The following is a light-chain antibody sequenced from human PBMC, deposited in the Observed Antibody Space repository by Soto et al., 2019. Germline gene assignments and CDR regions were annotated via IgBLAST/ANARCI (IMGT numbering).Light chain of an antibody. J-gene: IGKJ1*01. Sequence: DIQMTQSPCSLSASVGDRVTITCRASQSISDSLAWYQQKPGKAPDLLISDVSSLERGVASRFSGSGSGTEFTLTISSMQPDDFATYYCQQYNGYSRTFGQGTKVDIK. CDR1: QSISDS. CDR3: QQYNGYSRT. CDR2: DVS. V-gene: IGKV1-5*01.